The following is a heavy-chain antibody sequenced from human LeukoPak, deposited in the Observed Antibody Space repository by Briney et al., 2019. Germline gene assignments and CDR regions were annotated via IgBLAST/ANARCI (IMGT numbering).Heavy chain of an antibody. CDR3: TRGFTSFQWLDL. D-gene: IGHD6-19*01. CDR2: IYPDDSNT. J-gene: IGHJ2*01. Sequence: GESLKISCKGSGYSFPTFWIGWVRQMPGKGLEWMGIIYPDDSNTRYSPSFQGQVTISADKSINTAYLQWSSLQASETAVYYCTRGFTSFQWLDLWGRGTLVTVSS. V-gene: IGHV5-51*01. CDR1: GYSFPTFW.